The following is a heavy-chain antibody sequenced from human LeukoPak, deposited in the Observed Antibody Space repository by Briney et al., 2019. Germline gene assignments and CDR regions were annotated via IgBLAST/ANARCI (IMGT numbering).Heavy chain of an antibody. CDR1: GFTFSSSA. CDR2: IYSGGST. J-gene: IGHJ4*02. CDR3: ARDTPRGLRLRFFDY. V-gene: IGHV3-66*01. D-gene: IGHD5/OR15-5a*01. Sequence: GGSLRLSCAASGFTFSSSAMSWVRQAPGKGLEWVSLIYSGGSTYYAASVKGRFTISRDNSKNTLYLQMNSLRAEDTAVYYCARDTPRGLRLRFFDYWGQGTLVTVSS.